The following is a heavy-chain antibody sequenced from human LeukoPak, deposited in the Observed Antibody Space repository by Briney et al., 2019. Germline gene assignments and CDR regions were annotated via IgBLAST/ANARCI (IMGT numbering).Heavy chain of an antibody. CDR2: INHSGST. Sequence: SETLSLTCAVYGGSFSGYYWSRIRQPPGKGLEWIGEINHSGSTNYNPSLKSRVTISVDTSKNQFSLKLSSVTAADTAVYYCARDGVRGVIGHFDYWGQGTLVTVSS. CDR3: ARDGVRGVIGHFDY. CDR1: GGSFSGYY. D-gene: IGHD3-10*01. J-gene: IGHJ4*02. V-gene: IGHV4-34*01.